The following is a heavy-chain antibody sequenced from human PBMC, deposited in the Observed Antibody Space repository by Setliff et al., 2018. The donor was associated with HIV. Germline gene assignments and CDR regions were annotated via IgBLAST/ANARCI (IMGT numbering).Heavy chain of an antibody. CDR2: IIPILGPA. V-gene: IGHV1-69*10. Sequence: ASVKVSCKASGGTFSSYAISWVRQAPGQGLEWMGGIIPILGPANYAQKFQGRVTITRDTSASTAYMELSSLRSEDTGVYYCAIGSSNWPHRPNNYYFDYWGQGTPVTAPQ. CDR3: AIGSSNWPHRPNNYYFDY. J-gene: IGHJ4*02. CDR1: GGTFSSYA. D-gene: IGHD6-13*01.